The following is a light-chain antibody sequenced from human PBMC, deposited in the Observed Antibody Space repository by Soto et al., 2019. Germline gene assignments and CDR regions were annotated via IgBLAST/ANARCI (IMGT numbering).Light chain of an antibody. CDR1: SSDVGSYNL. CDR3: CSYAGSSTFV. CDR2: EVS. J-gene: IGLJ1*01. Sequence: QSALTQPASVSGSPGQSITISCTGTSSDVGSYNLVSWYQQHPGKAPKLMIYEVSKRPSGVSNRFSGSKSGNTASLTISGLQDEDEADYCCCSYAGSSTFVFGTGTKLTVL. V-gene: IGLV2-23*02.